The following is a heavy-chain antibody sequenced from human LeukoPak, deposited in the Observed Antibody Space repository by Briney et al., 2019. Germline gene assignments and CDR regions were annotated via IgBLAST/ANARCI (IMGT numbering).Heavy chain of an antibody. Sequence: GGSLRLSCAASGFTFTSYGMHWVRQAPGKGLEWVAFIRYDGSNKYYPDSVKGRFTISRDTSKNTLYLQVNTLRPEDTGVYYCAKDRFWSGYYGLFDYWGQGTLVTVSS. CDR1: GFTFTSYG. CDR3: AKDRFWSGYYGLFDY. CDR2: IRYDGSNK. D-gene: IGHD3-3*01. V-gene: IGHV3-30*02. J-gene: IGHJ4*02.